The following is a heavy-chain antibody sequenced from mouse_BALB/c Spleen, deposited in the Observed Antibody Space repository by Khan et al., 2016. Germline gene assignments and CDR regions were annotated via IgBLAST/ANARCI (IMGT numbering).Heavy chain of an antibody. Sequence: EVQLQESGPDLVKPSQSLSLTCTVTGYSITSHYTWHWIRHFPGNKLEWMGYINYSGSTNYNPSLNSRFSITRDTSKNQFFLQLSSVTADDTATXYCATSSSGYWYYFDYWGQGTTLTVSS. CDR3: ATSSSGYWYYFDY. CDR2: INYSGST. CDR1: GYSITSHYT. D-gene: IGHD3-1*01. J-gene: IGHJ2*01. V-gene: IGHV3-1*02.